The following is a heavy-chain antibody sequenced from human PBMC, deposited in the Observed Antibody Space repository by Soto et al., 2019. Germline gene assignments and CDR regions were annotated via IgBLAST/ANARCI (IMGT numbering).Heavy chain of an antibody. D-gene: IGHD6-13*01. V-gene: IGHV3-11*01. CDR3: ARVGSTLAAGTPDY. CDR1: GFTLSDYY. CDR2: ISGSGSIT. J-gene: IGHJ4*02. Sequence: GGSLRLSCAASGFTLSDYYMSWFRQAPGKGLEWVSYISGSGSITHDADSVKGRFTISRDNAKHSLYLQMNSLRAEDTAIYYCARVGSTLAAGTPDYWGQGTLVTVAS.